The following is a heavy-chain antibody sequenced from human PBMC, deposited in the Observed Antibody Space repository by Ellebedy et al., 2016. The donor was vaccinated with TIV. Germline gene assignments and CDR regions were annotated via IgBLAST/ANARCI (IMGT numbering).Heavy chain of an antibody. CDR3: ARDDGSGSYFHYYYGMDV. CDR1: GGSISSYY. CDR2: IYYSGST. D-gene: IGHD3-10*01. Sequence: MPSETLSLTCTVSGGSISSYYWSWIRQPPGKGLEWIGYIYYSGSTNYNPSLKSRVTMSVDTSKNQFSLKLSSVTAADTAVYYCARDDGSGSYFHYYYGMDVWGQGTTVTVSS. J-gene: IGHJ6*02. V-gene: IGHV4-59*12.